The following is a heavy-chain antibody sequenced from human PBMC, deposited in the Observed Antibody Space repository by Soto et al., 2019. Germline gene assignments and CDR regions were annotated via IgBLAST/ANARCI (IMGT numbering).Heavy chain of an antibody. J-gene: IGHJ3*02. CDR1: GYTFTGYY. Sequence: QVQLVQSGAEVRKPGASVKVSCKASGYTFTGYYIHWVRQAPGQGLEWMGWINPGSGCTYYAQIFHDWVTMTRDTSISTAYMEVKRLRSDDTAMYYCARWSSVDALDIWGQGTMVSVTS. CDR2: INPGSGCT. D-gene: IGHD3-10*01. V-gene: IGHV1-2*04. CDR3: ARWSSVDALDI.